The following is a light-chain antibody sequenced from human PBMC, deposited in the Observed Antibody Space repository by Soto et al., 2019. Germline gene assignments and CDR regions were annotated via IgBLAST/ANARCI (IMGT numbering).Light chain of an antibody. CDR2: KAS. CDR3: QQYNSYPLT. V-gene: IGKV1-5*03. Sequence: DIQMTQSPSTLSASVGDRVTITCRASQSISSLLAWYQQKPGRAPTLLIYKASTLESGVPSRFSGSGSGTVFTLTISSLQPDDLATYYCQQYNSYPLTFGQGTRLEIK. J-gene: IGKJ5*01. CDR1: QSISSL.